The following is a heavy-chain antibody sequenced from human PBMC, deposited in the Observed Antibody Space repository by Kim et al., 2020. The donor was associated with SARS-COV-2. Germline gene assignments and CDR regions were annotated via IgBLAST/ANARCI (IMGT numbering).Heavy chain of an antibody. V-gene: IGHV1-46*01. D-gene: IGHD3-3*01. Sequence: ASVKVSCKASGYTFTSYYMHWVRQAPGQGLEWMGIINPSGGSTSYAQKFQGRVTMTRDTSTSTVYMELSSLRSEDTAVYYCARDEGFLEWLLYSGFYYGMDVWGQGTTVTVSS. CDR1: GYTFTSYY. CDR2: INPSGGST. J-gene: IGHJ6*02. CDR3: ARDEGFLEWLLYSGFYYGMDV.